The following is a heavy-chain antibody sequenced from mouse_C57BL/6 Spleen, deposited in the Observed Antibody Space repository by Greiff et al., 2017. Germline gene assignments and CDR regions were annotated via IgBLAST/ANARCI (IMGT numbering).Heavy chain of an antibody. V-gene: IGHV1-54*01. D-gene: IGHD2-1*01. CDR1: GYAFTNYL. CDR3: ARREDYGNYGFDY. J-gene: IGHJ2*01. Sequence: QVQLQQSGAELVRPGTSVKVSCKASGYAFTNYLIEWVKQRPGQGLEWIGVINPGSGGTNYNEKFKGKATLTADKSSSTAYMQLSSLTSEDSAVYFCARREDYGNYGFDYWGQGTTLTVSS. CDR2: INPGSGGT.